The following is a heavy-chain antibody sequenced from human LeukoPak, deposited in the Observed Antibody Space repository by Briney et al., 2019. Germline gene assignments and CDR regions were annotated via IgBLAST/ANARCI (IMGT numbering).Heavy chain of an antibody. CDR2: ISAYNGNT. CDR1: GYTFTSYG. Sequence: VASVTVSCTASGYTFTSYGISWVRQAPGQGLEWMGWISAYNGNTNYAQKLQGRVTMTTDTSTSTAYMELRSLRSDDTAVYYCARASLIAARGNFDYWGQGTLVTVSS. V-gene: IGHV1-18*01. D-gene: IGHD6-13*01. CDR3: ARASLIAARGNFDY. J-gene: IGHJ4*02.